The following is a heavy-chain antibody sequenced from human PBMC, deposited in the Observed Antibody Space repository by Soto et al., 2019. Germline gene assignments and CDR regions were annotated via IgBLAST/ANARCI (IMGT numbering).Heavy chain of an antibody. CDR2: IYVTGAV. J-gene: IGHJ5*02. V-gene: IGHV4-31*03. CDR3: ARLRIATNNYKWFDP. Sequence: PSETLSLTCSVSGASLSSGNYYWSWIREFLGKGLEWIGHIYVTGAVDYNPSLRDRITISQDTSERQFSLNLRLVTAADTAVYYCARLRIATNNYKWFDPWGQGTLVTVSS. D-gene: IGHD2-21*01. CDR1: GASLSSGNYY.